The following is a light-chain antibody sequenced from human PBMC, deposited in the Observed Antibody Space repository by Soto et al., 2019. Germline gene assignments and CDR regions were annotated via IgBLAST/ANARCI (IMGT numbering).Light chain of an antibody. CDR3: QQRHNWPRT. Sequence: EIVLTQSPATLSLSPGESATLSCRASQSIGSHLAWYQQKPGQGPRLLIYDASNRATGIPARFSASGSGTDFTVTITSLEPEDFAVYYCQQRHNWPRTFGQGTKVEIK. CDR1: QSIGSH. J-gene: IGKJ1*01. CDR2: DAS. V-gene: IGKV3-11*01.